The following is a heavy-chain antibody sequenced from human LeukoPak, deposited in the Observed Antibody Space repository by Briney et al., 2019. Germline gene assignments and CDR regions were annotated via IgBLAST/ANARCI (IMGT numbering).Heavy chain of an antibody. D-gene: IGHD2-2*02. J-gene: IGHJ4*02. CDR2: FYSGCHT. CDR3: ARDQLGGYCTSTNCYTSFYY. Sequence: GGSLRLSCVDSGFSVSSNYXSWVRQAPGKGLEWVSVFYSGCHTYYADSVRGRFTVSRDNSKNTLYLQMNSLRAEDTAVYYCARDQLGGYCTSTNCYTSFYYWGRGPLVTVSS. V-gene: IGHV3-53*01. CDR1: GFSVSSNY.